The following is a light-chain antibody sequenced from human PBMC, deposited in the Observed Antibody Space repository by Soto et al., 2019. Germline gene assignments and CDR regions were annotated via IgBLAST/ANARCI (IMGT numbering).Light chain of an antibody. CDR1: SSDVGGNH. Sequence: QSALTQPASVSGSPGQSITISCTGTSSDVGGNHVSWYRQHPGKAPRLIIYDVSNRPSGISNRFSGSKSDNTASLTISGLQADDEADYYCSSHTSSSRYVFGTGTKVTVL. V-gene: IGLV2-14*01. CDR2: DVS. CDR3: SSHTSSSRYV. J-gene: IGLJ1*01.